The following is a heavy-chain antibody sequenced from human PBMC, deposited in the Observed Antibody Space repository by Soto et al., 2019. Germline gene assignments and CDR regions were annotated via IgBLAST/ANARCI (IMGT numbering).Heavy chain of an antibody. CDR3: ARAPASVGALDY. D-gene: IGHD1-26*01. Sequence: SETLSLTCTVSGGSISSYYWSWIRQPPGKGLEWIGYIYYSGSTNYSPSLKSRVTISVDTSKNQFSLKLSSVTAADTAVYYCARAPASVGALDYWGQGTLVTVSS. J-gene: IGHJ4*02. CDR1: GGSISSYY. CDR2: IYYSGST. V-gene: IGHV4-59*01.